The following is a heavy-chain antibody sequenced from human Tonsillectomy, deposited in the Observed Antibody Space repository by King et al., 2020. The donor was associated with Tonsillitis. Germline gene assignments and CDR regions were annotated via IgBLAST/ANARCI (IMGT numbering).Heavy chain of an antibody. D-gene: IGHD2-21*01. CDR3: ARFYSNYYYYYGMDV. J-gene: IGHJ6*02. CDR1: GYTFTTYD. V-gene: IGHV1-8*02. Sequence: QLVQSGAEGKKPGASVKVSCKASGYTFTTYDINWVRQATGQGLEWMGWMNPNSGNTGYAQKFQGRVTMTRNTSISKAYMELSSLRSEDTAVYYCARFYSNYYYYYGMDVWGQGTTVTVSS. CDR2: MNPNSGNT.